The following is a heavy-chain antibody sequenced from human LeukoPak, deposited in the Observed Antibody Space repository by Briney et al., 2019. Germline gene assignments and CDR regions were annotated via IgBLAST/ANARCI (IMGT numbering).Heavy chain of an antibody. D-gene: IGHD5-18*01. V-gene: IGHV4-59*12. Sequence: SETLSLTCTVSGGSISSYYWSWIRQPPGKGLEWIGYIYYSGSTNYNPSLKSRVTISVDTSKNQFSLKLSSVTAADTAVYYCARDRRGYSYGNWFDPWGQGTLVTVSS. CDR3: ARDRRGYSYGNWFDP. J-gene: IGHJ5*02. CDR2: IYYSGST. CDR1: GGSISSYY.